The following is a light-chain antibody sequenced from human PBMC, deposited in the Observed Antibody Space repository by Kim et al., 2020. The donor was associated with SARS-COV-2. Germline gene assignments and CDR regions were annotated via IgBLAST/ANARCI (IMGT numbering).Light chain of an antibody. CDR3: QQYHALPWT. J-gene: IGKJ1*01. V-gene: IGKV1-5*01. Sequence: SASVGDRLTIPCRASQTITTWLAWYQQKPGKAPNLLIYEVSTLEDGVPSRFSGSGSETEFTLTISGLQPDDFATYYCQQYHALPWTFGQGTKLEI. CDR2: EVS. CDR1: QTITTW.